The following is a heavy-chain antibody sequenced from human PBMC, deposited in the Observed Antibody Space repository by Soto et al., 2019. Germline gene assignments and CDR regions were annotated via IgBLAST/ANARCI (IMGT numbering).Heavy chain of an antibody. CDR2: IYYSGST. Sequence: PSETLSLTCTVSGGSISSYYWSWIRQPPGKGLEWIGYIYYSGSTNYNPSLKGRVTISVDTSKNQFSLKLSSVTAADTAVYYCARVDRYCSGGSCYGHTYYYYGMDVWGQGTTVTVSS. CDR1: GGSISSYY. CDR3: ARVDRYCSGGSCYGHTYYYYGMDV. D-gene: IGHD2-15*01. J-gene: IGHJ6*02. V-gene: IGHV4-59*01.